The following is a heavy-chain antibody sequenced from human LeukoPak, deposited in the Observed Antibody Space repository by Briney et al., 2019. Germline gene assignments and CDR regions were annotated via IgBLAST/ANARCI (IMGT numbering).Heavy chain of an antibody. D-gene: IGHD2-2*01. Sequence: PGGSLRLSCAASGFTFSDYYMSWIRQAPGKGLEWVSYISSSGSTIYYADSVKGRFTISRDNAKNSLYLQMNSLRAEDTAVYYCARDRQSGNIVVVLNDYWGQGTLVTVSS. CDR2: ISSSGSTI. V-gene: IGHV3-11*04. CDR3: ARDRQSGNIVVVLNDY. CDR1: GFTFSDYY. J-gene: IGHJ4*02.